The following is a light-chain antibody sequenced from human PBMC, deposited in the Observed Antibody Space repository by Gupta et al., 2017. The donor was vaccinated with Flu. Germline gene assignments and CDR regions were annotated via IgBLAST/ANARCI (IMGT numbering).Light chain of an antibody. V-gene: IGKV2-30*01. CDR2: QVS. J-gene: IGKJ1*01. CDR1: QGLLYSDGNTI. CDR3: MQGAHWPWA. Sequence: DVVMTQSPLSLAVTLGQPAPISCRSSQGLLYSDGNTILHWFQQRPGQSPRRLIYQVSYRDSGVPDRFSGSGSGTNFTLKISRVEAEDVGIYYCMQGAHWPWAFGQGTKVEIK.